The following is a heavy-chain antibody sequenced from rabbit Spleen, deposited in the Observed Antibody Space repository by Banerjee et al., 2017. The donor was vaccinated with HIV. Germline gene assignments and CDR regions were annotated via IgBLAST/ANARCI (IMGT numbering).Heavy chain of an antibody. V-gene: IGHV1S40*01. J-gene: IGHJ6*01. CDR3: ARDSGTSFSTYGMDL. CDR2: AYAGSSGST. CDR1: GFSFNSGYD. D-gene: IGHD8-1*01. Sequence: QSLEESGGGLVKPGASLTLTCKASGFSFNSGYDMCWVRQAPGKGLEWVACAYAGSSGSTYCATWAKGRFTISKTSSTTVTLQMTSLTAADTATYFCARDSGTSFSTYGMDLWGQGTLVTVS.